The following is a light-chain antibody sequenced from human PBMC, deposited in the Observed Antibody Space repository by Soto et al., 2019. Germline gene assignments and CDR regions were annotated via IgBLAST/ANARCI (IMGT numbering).Light chain of an antibody. CDR1: QNLRSS. J-gene: IGKJ1*01. CDR2: GAS. Sequence: VMTQSPATLSVSPGERATLSCRASQNLRSSLAWYQQKPGQAPRLLIYGASTRATGIPARFSGSGSGTDFTLTISSLEPEDFAVYYCQQRSNWPRTFGQGTKVDIK. V-gene: IGKV3-11*01. CDR3: QQRSNWPRT.